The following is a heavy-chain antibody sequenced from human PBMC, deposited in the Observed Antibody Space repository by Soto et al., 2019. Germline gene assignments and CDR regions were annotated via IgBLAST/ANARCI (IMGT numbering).Heavy chain of an antibody. CDR1: GFTFSSYA. J-gene: IGHJ6*03. V-gene: IGHV3-23*01. D-gene: IGHD2-15*01. CDR2: ISGSGGST. Sequence: GGSLRLSCAASGFTFSSYAMSWVRQAPGKGLEWVSAISGSGGSTYYADSVKGRFTISRDNSKNTLYLQMNSLRAEDTAVYYCAKDLRGCSGGSCYSGSMDVWGKGTTVTVSS. CDR3: AKDLRGCSGGSCYSGSMDV.